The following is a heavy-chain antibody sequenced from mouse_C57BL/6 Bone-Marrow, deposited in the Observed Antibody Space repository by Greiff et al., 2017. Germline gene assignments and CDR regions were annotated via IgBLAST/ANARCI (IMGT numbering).Heavy chain of an antibody. CDR3: AREDYYGSSYGDY. V-gene: IGHV1-64*01. D-gene: IGHD1-1*01. Sequence: VQLQQPGAELVKPGASVKLSCKASGYTFTSYWMPWVKQRPGQGLEWIGMIHPNSGSTNYNEKFKSKATLTVDKSSNTDYMQLSRLTSEDSADYCGAREDYYGSSYGDYWGQGTTLTVSS. CDR2: IHPNSGST. CDR1: GYTFTSYW. J-gene: IGHJ2*01.